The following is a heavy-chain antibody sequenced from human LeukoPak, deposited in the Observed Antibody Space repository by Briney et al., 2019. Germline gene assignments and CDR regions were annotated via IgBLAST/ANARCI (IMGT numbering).Heavy chain of an antibody. CDR2: INPNSGGT. D-gene: IGHD2-15*01. CDR1: GYTFTGYY. J-gene: IGHJ5*02. Sequence: ASEKVSCKASGYTFTGYYMHWVRQAPGQGLEWMGWINPNSGGTNYAQKFQGRVTMTRDTSISTAYMELSRLRSDDTAVYYCARGPLVVVAATLYWFDPWGQGTLVTVSS. V-gene: IGHV1-2*02. CDR3: ARGPLVVVAATLYWFDP.